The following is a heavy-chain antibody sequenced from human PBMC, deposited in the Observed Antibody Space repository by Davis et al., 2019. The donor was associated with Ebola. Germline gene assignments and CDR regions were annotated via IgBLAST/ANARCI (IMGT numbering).Heavy chain of an antibody. Sequence: PSETLSLTCTVSGGSISSHYWSWIPQPAGKGLEWSGRIYTSGRTNYNPPLKSRVTMSVDTSKYQFSLRLSSVTAADTAVYYCVRDGCPGGSCYCGDYWGQGTLVTVSS. CDR1: GGSISSHY. J-gene: IGHJ4*02. CDR2: IYTSGRT. CDR3: VRDGCPGGSCYCGDY. D-gene: IGHD2-15*01. V-gene: IGHV4-4*07.